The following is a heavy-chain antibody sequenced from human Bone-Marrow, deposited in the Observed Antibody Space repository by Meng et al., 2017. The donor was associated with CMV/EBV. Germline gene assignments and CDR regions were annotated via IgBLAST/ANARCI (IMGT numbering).Heavy chain of an antibody. Sequence: LSLTCAASGFTFSSYAMSWVRQAPGKGLEWVSAISGSGGSTYYADSVKGRFTISRDNSKNTLYLQMNSLRAEDTAVYYCAKIRGSSGYYNTHWYFDLWGRGTLVTVSS. V-gene: IGHV3-23*01. J-gene: IGHJ2*01. CDR1: GFTFSSYA. CDR2: ISGSGGST. CDR3: AKIRGSSGYYNTHWYFDL. D-gene: IGHD3-22*01.